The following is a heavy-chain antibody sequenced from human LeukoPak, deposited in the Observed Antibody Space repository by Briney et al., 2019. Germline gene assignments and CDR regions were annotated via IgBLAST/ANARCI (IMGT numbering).Heavy chain of an antibody. CDR3: AKGIRRSYSRGAFDI. CDR2: INNDGTGT. V-gene: IGHV3-74*01. D-gene: IGHD1-26*01. CDR1: GFTFSNYW. J-gene: IGHJ3*02. Sequence: GGSLRLSCAASGFTFSNYWMHWVRQAPGKGLVWVSRINNDGTGTSYADSVKGRFTISRDNSKNTLYLQMNSLRAEDTAVYYCAKGIRRSYSRGAFDIWGQGTMVTVSS.